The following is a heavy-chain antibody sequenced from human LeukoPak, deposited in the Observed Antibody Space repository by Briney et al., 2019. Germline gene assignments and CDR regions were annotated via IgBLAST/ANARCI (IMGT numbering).Heavy chain of an antibody. Sequence: PGGSLRLSCAASGFTFSDHFLDWVRQAPGKGLEWVGRTRNKVHNYTTSYAASVKGRFTISRHASKKLMYLQMNSLKTEDTAVYFCVRDQGRPGDYWDQATLVTVSS. J-gene: IGHJ4*02. V-gene: IGHV3-72*01. CDR3: VRDQGRPGDY. CDR1: GFTFSDHF. D-gene: IGHD2-2*01. CDR2: TRNKVHNYTT.